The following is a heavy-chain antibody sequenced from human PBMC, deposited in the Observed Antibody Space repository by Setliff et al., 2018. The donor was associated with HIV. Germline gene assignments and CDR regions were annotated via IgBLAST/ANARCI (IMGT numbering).Heavy chain of an antibody. V-gene: IGHV1-69*13. CDR1: GGTFSSYP. D-gene: IGHD3-22*01. J-gene: IGHJ6*03. CDR3: ARGRNYDSSGYGDYYYYMDV. CDR2: IIPIFGTT. Sequence: VASAKVSCKASGGTFSSYPISWVRQAPGQGLEWMGGIIPIFGTTHYAQKFQGRVTVTADESTSTAYMQLSSLRSDDTAVYYCARGRNYDSSGYGDYYYYMDVWGKGTTVTVSS.